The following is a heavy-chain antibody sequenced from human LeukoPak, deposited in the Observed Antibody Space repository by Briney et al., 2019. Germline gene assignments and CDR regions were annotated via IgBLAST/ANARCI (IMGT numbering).Heavy chain of an antibody. V-gene: IGHV3-30*03. Sequence: GGSLRLSCAASGFSFSTYGMHWVRQAPGKGLEWVAGISSDGNNRVYADSVKGRFTISRDNSKNTLYLQMNSLRAEDTAVYYCARDMRYAIDYWGQGTLVTVSS. CDR1: GFSFSTYG. CDR2: ISSDGNNR. CDR3: ARDMRYAIDY. D-gene: IGHD2-8*01. J-gene: IGHJ4*02.